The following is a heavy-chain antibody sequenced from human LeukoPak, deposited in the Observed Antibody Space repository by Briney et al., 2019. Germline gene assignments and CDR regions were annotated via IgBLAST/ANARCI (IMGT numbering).Heavy chain of an antibody. Sequence: GGSLRLSCAASGFTFSSYTMSWVRQAPGKGLEWVANIKQDGSEKYYVDSVKGRFTISRDNAESSLYLQMNSLRAEDTAVYYCARGWDNNDSSGYSAWGQGTLVTVSA. J-gene: IGHJ4*02. CDR1: GFTFSSYT. CDR3: ARGWDNNDSSGYSA. V-gene: IGHV3-7*01. D-gene: IGHD3-22*01. CDR2: IKQDGSEK.